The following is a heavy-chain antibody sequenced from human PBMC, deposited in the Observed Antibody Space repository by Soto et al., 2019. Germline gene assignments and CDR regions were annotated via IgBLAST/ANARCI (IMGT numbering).Heavy chain of an antibody. V-gene: IGHV3-30*03. CDR2: ISYDGSNK. Sequence: PGGSLRLSCAASGFTFSSYGIHWGRQAPGKGLEWVAVISYDGSNKYYADSVKGRFTISRDNSKNTLYLQMNSLRAEDTAVYYCAIMATIPYHFNYWGQGTLVTVSS. J-gene: IGHJ4*02. D-gene: IGHD5-12*01. CDR3: AIMATIPYHFNY. CDR1: GFTFSSYG.